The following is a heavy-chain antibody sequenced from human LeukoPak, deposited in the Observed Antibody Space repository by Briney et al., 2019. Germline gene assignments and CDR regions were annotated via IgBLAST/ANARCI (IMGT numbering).Heavy chain of an antibody. V-gene: IGHV3-23*01. CDR1: GFTLSSYG. CDR3: ARDRSAGSGLDY. CDR2: ITGSGGST. J-gene: IGHJ4*02. D-gene: IGHD6-19*01. Sequence: PGGSLRLSCAASGFTLSSYGMSWVRQAPGKGLEWVSGITGSGGSTYYADSVKGRFTISRDNSKNTLYLQMNSLRAEDTAVYYCARDRSAGSGLDYWGQGTLVTVSS.